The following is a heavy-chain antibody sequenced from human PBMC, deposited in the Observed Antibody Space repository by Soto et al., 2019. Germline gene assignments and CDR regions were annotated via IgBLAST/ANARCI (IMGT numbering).Heavy chain of an antibody. D-gene: IGHD2-2*01. V-gene: IGHV4-34*01. J-gene: IGHJ4*02. CDR1: GGSLSGFY. CDR2: INQSGFT. Sequence: QVQLQQWGAGLLKPSETLSLTCAVYGGSLSGFYWSWIRQPPGKGLEWIGEINQSGFTDYNPSLRCRVTSSVDTSRNQCSRKLSSVTAADTAVYDCARFPFSRTSWSNPRYVDYWCQGSLGTVSS. CDR3: ARFPFSRTSWSNPRYVDY.